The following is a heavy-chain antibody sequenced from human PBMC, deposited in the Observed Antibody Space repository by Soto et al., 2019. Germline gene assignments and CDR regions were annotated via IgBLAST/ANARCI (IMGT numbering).Heavy chain of an antibody. CDR1: GFTFSSYA. CDR2: ISGSGGST. CDR3: AKDRGSSWHVYYYYGMDV. J-gene: IGHJ6*02. Sequence: GGSLRLSCAASGFTFSSYAMSWVRQAPGKGLEWVSAISGSGGSTYYADSVKGRFTISRDNSKNTLYLQMNSLRAEDTAVYYCAKDRGSSWHVYYYYGMDVWGQGTTVTVSS. D-gene: IGHD6-13*01. V-gene: IGHV3-23*01.